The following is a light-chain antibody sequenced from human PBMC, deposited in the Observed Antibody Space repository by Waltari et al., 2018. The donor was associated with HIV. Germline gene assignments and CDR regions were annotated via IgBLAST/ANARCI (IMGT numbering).Light chain of an antibody. Sequence: NFMLTQTHSVSESPGKTVTISCTRSSGGIASNYVQWYQQRPGSSPTTVIYEHNQRPSGVLDRFSGSIDSSSNSASLTISGLKTEDEADYYCQSYDSSNHVVFGGGTKVTVL. CDR1: SGGIASNY. CDR2: EHN. V-gene: IGLV6-57*01. CDR3: QSYDSSNHVV. J-gene: IGLJ2*01.